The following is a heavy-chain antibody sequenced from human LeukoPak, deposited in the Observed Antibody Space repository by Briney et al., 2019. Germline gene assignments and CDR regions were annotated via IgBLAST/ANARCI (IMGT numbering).Heavy chain of an antibody. Sequence: PGGSLRLSCAASGFTFSSYWMHWVRQAPGKGLVWVSRINSDGSSTSYADSVKGRFTISRDNAKNSLYLQMDSLRADDTALYYCATLTGPRTFDYWGQGTLVTVSS. D-gene: IGHD1-20*01. CDR1: GFTFSSYW. J-gene: IGHJ4*02. V-gene: IGHV3-74*01. CDR3: ATLTGPRTFDY. CDR2: INSDGSST.